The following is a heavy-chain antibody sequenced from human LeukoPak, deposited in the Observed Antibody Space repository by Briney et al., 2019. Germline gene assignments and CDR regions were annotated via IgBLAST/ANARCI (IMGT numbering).Heavy chain of an antibody. CDR2: ISSTSHYV. D-gene: IGHD5-18*01. CDR3: ARGGYHAYYLDY. J-gene: IGHJ4*02. CDR1: GFMFTSFS. Sequence: PGGSLRLSCTASGFMFTSFSMTWVRQAPGKGLEWVSSISSTSHYVYYADSVKGRLTISRDNAKNTLYLQMNSLRAEDTAVYYCARGGYHAYYLDYWGQGSLVTVSS. V-gene: IGHV3-21*01.